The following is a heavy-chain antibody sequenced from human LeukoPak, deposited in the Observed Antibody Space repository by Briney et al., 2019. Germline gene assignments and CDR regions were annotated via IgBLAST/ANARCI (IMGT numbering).Heavy chain of an antibody. Sequence: ASVKVSCKPSGYTFTSYGISWVRQAPGQGLEWMGWISAYNGNTNYAQNLQGRVTLTTDTSTSTAYMELRSLRSHDTAVYYCARDHAYSDSSADYWRQGTLVTVSS. D-gene: IGHD3-22*01. CDR1: GYTFTSYG. CDR2: ISAYNGNT. J-gene: IGHJ4*02. V-gene: IGHV1-18*01. CDR3: ARDHAYSDSSADY.